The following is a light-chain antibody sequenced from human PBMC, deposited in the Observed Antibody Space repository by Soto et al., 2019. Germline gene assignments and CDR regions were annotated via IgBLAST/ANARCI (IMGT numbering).Light chain of an antibody. J-gene: IGKJ2*01. CDR3: QQFGNSPYT. Sequence: EIVLTQSPGTLSLSPGERATLSCRASQSVSSSYLAWYQQKPGQTPRLLIYGASSRATGIPDRFSGSGSGPDFTLTISRLEPEDFAVYYCQQFGNSPYTFGQGTKLDI. V-gene: IGKV3-20*01. CDR2: GAS. CDR1: QSVSSSY.